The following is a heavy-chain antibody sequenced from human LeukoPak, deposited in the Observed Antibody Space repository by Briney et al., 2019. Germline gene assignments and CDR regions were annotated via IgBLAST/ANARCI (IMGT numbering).Heavy chain of an antibody. CDR2: IYYSGST. V-gene: IGHV4-39*07. D-gene: IGHD4-17*01. CDR1: GGSISSSSYY. CDR3: ARGLTVGHYYYYGMDV. Sequence: SETLSLTCTVSGGSISSSSYYWGWIRQPPGKGLEWIGSIYYSGSTYYNPSLKSRVTISVDTSKNQFSLKLSSVTAADTAVYYCARGLTVGHYYYYGMDVWGQGTTVTVSS. J-gene: IGHJ6*02.